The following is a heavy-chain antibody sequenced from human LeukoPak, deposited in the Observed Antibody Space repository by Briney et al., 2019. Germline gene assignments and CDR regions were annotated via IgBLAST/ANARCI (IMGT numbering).Heavy chain of an antibody. V-gene: IGHV4-39*01. CDR1: GGSISSSSYY. J-gene: IGHJ4*02. D-gene: IGHD4-17*01. CDR3: ARRGLYGDYEPIDY. CDR2: IYYSGST. Sequence: SKTLSLTCTVSGGSISSSSYYWGWIRQPPGKVVEWIGSIYYSGSTYYNPSLKSRVTISVDTSKNQFSLKLSSVTAADTAVYYCARRGLYGDYEPIDYWGQGTLVTVSS.